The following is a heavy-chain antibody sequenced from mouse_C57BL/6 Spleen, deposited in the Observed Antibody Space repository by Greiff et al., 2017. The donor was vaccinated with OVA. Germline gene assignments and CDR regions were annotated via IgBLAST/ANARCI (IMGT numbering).Heavy chain of an antibody. CDR2: ISDGGSYT. V-gene: IGHV5-4*01. D-gene: IGHD4-1*01. J-gene: IGHJ4*01. CDR3: ARDRNWGAMDY. Sequence: EVKLMESGGGLVKPGGSLKLSCAASGFTFSSYAMSWVRQTPEKRLEWVATISDGGSYTYYPDNVKGRFTISRDNAKNHLYLQMSHLKSEDTAMYYCARDRNWGAMDYWGQGTSVTVSS. CDR1: GFTFSSYA.